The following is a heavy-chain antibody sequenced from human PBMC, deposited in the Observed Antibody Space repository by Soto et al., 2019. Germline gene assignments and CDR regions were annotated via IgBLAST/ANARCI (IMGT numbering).Heavy chain of an antibody. CDR3: ARLRGVVASSLIDY. D-gene: IGHD2-15*01. Sequence: PSETLSLTCTVSGGSISSYYWSWIRQPPGKGLEWIGYIYYSGSTNYNPSLKSRVTISVDTSKNQFSLKLSSVTAADTAVYYCARLRGVVASSLIDYWGQGTLVPVSS. V-gene: IGHV4-59*01. J-gene: IGHJ4*02. CDR2: IYYSGST. CDR1: GGSISSYY.